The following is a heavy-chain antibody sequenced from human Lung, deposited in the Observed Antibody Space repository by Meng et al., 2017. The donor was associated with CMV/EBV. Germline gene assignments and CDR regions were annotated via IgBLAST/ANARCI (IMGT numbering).Heavy chain of an antibody. Sequence: SXTXSLXXTVSGGSISSSSYYWGWIRQPPGKGLEWIGSIYYSGSTYYNPSLKSRVTISVDTSKNQFSPKLSSVTAADTAVYYCARDIYHTDIVVVRSDAFDIWXQGTXVTVSS. V-gene: IGHV4-39*07. CDR3: ARDIYHTDIVVVRSDAFDI. CDR2: IYYSGST. J-gene: IGHJ3*02. D-gene: IGHD2-2*01. CDR1: GGSISSSSYY.